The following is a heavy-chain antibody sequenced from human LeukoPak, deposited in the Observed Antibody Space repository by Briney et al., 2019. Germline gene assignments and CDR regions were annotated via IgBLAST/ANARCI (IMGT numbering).Heavy chain of an antibody. V-gene: IGHV3-30*18. Sequence: GGSLRLSCAASGFTFNSYGMHWVRQAPGKGLEWVAVISYDGRNKYYGDSVKGRCTISRDNDKDTLYLQMNSLRAEDTAVYYCAKALDITVRGDPPPDYWGQGTLVTVSS. CDR1: GFTFNSYG. CDR2: ISYDGRNK. CDR3: AKALDITVRGDPPPDY. D-gene: IGHD3-10*01. J-gene: IGHJ4*02.